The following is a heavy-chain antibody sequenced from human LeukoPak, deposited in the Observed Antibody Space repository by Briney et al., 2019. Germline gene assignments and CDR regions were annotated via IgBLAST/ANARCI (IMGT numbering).Heavy chain of an antibody. V-gene: IGHV3-11*04. J-gene: IGHJ1*01. CDR2: ISSSVSTI. CDR3: ARPGGRYCSSTSCQEYFQH. CDR1: GFTFSDYY. D-gene: IGHD2-2*01. Sequence: PGGSLRLSCAASGFTFSDYYMSWIRQAPGKGLEWVSYISSSVSTIYYADSVKGRFTISRDNAKNSLYLQMNSLRAEDTAVYYCARPGGRYCSSTSCQEYFQHWGQGTLVTVSS.